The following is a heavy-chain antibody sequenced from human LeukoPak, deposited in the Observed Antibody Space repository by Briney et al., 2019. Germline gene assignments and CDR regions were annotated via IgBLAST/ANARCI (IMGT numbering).Heavy chain of an antibody. D-gene: IGHD2-15*01. CDR1: GFPSSDSY. V-gene: IGHV1-2*02. CDR2: INPRSGGT. Sequence: ASVKVSCKASGFPSSDSYIHWVRQAPGQGLEWMGYINPRSGGTSSPQKFKGRVTLTADTINTAYMVLSSLISDDTAIYYCVREGSGLLTKNFDYWGQGTLVTVSS. CDR3: VREGSGLLTKNFDY. J-gene: IGHJ4*02.